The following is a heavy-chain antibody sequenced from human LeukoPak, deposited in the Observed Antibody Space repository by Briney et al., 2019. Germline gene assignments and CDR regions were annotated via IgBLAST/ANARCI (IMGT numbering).Heavy chain of an antibody. CDR3: ARGTVTMVDY. D-gene: IGHD3-10*01. J-gene: IGHJ4*02. CDR1: GFTVSSNY. V-gene: IGHV3-66*01. Sequence: GGSLRLSCAASGFTVSSNYMSWVRQAPGRGLEWVSVIYSGGSTYYADSVKGRFTISRDNSKNTLYLQMNSLRAGDTAVYYCARGTVTMVDYWGQGTLVTVSS. CDR2: IYSGGST.